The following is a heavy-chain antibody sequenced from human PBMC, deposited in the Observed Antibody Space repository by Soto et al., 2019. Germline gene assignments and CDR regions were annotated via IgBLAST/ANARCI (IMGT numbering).Heavy chain of an antibody. D-gene: IGHD6-19*01. Sequence: EPQLLQSGGGLVQPGGSLRLSCSVSGFTFSNYGMNRVRQAPGKGLEWVSTISGRGGTYADSVKGRFTISRDNSKNTLSLQMDSLRADDTAVYYCAKGGERIAVAGLVDYWGQGTLVTVSS. CDR3: AKGGERIAVAGLVDY. J-gene: IGHJ4*02. CDR1: GFTFSNYG. V-gene: IGHV3-23*01. CDR2: ISGRGG.